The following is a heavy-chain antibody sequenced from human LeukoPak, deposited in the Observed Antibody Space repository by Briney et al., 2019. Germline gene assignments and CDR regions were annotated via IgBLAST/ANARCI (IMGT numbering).Heavy chain of an antibody. CDR2: IRYDGSNK. V-gene: IGHV3-30*02. CDR1: GFTFSSYG. D-gene: IGHD3-3*01. J-gene: IGHJ5*02. Sequence: GGSLRLSCAASGFTFSSYGMHWVRQAPGKGLEWVAFIRYDGSNKYYADSVKGRFTISRDNSKNTLYLQMNSLRAEDTAVYYCAKGLLRFLEWSGFDPGGQGTLVTVSA. CDR3: AKGLLRFLEWSGFDP.